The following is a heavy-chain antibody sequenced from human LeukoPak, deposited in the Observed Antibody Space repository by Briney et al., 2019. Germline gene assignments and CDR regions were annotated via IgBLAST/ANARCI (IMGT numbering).Heavy chain of an antibody. CDR3: ARDATVAVAGEVYYYYGMDV. D-gene: IGHD6-19*01. CDR1: GFIFSNYP. CDR2: ISADGNNE. Sequence: PGGSLRLSCAASGFIFSNYPMHWVRQAPGKGLEWVAVISADGNNEHYADSAKGRFTLSRDNAKSTAYLQMNSLRSEDTAVYYCARDATVAVAGEVYYYYGMDVWGQGTTVTVSS. J-gene: IGHJ6*02. V-gene: IGHV3-30-3*01.